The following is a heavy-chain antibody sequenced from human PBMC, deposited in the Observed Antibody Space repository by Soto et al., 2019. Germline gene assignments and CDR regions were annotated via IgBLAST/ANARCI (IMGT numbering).Heavy chain of an antibody. CDR1: GFTFTSYV. J-gene: IGHJ4*02. CDR2: ISGGGSTA. CDR3: AKVSNKYSSSLRGRYFDY. D-gene: IGHD3-22*01. V-gene: IGHV3-23*01. Sequence: EVQLLESGGGLVQRGGSQRLSCAASGFTFTSYVMSWVRQAPGKGLEWVAGISGGGSTAFYADSVKGRFTISRDNAKNTVVLQMDSLRAEDTAIYYCAKVSNKYSSSLRGRYFDYWGQGTLVTVSS.